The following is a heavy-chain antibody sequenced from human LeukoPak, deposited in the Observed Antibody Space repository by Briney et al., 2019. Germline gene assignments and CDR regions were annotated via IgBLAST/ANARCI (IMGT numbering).Heavy chain of an antibody. CDR1: GFTFDDYA. CDR2: ISWNSGSI. D-gene: IGHD1-26*01. V-gene: IGHV3-9*01. J-gene: IGHJ4*02. Sequence: PGGSLRLSCAASGFTFDDYAMHWVRQAPGKGLEWVSGISWNSGSIGYADSVKGRFTISRDNAKNSLYLQMNSLRAEDTALYYCAKDMEGVGAYYFDYWGQGTLVTVSS. CDR3: AKDMEGVGAYYFDY.